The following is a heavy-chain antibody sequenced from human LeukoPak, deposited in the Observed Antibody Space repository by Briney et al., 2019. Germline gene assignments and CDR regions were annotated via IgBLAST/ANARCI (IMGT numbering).Heavy chain of an antibody. V-gene: IGHV1-2*02. J-gene: IGHJ4*02. D-gene: IGHD3-10*01. CDR3: ATIPYGSGIIDY. CDR1: GYTFTDYY. CDR2: INPNSGGT. Sequence: EASVKVSCKASGYTFTDYYMHWVRQAPGQGFECMGWINPNSGGTNYAQKFQGRVTMTRDTSISTAYMEVSSLRSDDTAVYYCATIPYGSGIIDYWGQGTLVTVSS.